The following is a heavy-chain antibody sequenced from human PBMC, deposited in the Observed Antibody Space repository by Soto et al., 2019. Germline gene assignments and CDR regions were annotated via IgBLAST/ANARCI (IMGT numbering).Heavy chain of an antibody. D-gene: IGHD3-10*01. Sequence: GGSLRLSCAASGFTFSSYGMHWVRQAPGKGLEWVAVIWYDGSNKYYADSVKGRFTISRDNSKNTLYLQMNSLRAEDTAVYYCARVLGSGSYYGPHDYWGQGTLVTVSS. J-gene: IGHJ4*02. CDR2: IWYDGSNK. CDR3: ARVLGSGSYYGPHDY. V-gene: IGHV3-33*01. CDR1: GFTFSSYG.